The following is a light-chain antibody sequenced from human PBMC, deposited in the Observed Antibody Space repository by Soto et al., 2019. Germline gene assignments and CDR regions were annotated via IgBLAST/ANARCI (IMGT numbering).Light chain of an antibody. CDR1: SSDVGSYNL. CDR3: CSYTSSSTVV. Sequence: QSALTQPASVSGSPGQSITISCTGTSSDVGSYNLVSWYQQYPGKAPKLMIYEGSKRPSGVSNRFSGSKSGYTASLTISGLQAEDEADYYCCSYTSSSTVVFGGGTKLTVL. CDR2: EGS. V-gene: IGLV2-14*02. J-gene: IGLJ2*01.